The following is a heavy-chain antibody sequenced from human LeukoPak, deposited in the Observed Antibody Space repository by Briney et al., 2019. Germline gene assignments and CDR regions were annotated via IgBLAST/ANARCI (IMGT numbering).Heavy chain of an antibody. CDR1: GGTFSSYA. CDR2: IIPIFGTA. CDR3: ARDRVVPAATPLDV. D-gene: IGHD2-2*01. Sequence: SVKVSCKASGGTFSSYAISWVRQAPGQGLEWMGGIIPIFGTANYAQKFQGRVTITADKSTSTAYMELSSLRSEDTAVYYCARDRVVPAATPLDVWGKGTTVTVSS. J-gene: IGHJ6*04. V-gene: IGHV1-69*06.